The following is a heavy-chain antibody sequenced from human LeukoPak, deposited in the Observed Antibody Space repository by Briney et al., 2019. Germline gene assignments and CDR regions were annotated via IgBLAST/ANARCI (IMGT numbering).Heavy chain of an antibody. J-gene: IGHJ4*02. D-gene: IGHD3-16*01. CDR1: GGSISTNNW. CDR3: AKSGDYLWDY. V-gene: IGHV4-4*02. Sequence: SGTLSLTCAVSGGSISTNNWWSWVRQPPGKGLEWIGAIYHTGSTNYSPSLRSRVTMSIDKSNNQFSLNLNSVTAADTAVYSCAKSGDYLWDYWGQGTLVTVSS. CDR2: IYHTGST.